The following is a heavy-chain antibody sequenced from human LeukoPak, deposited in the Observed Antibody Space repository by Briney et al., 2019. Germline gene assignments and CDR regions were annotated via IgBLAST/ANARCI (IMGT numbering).Heavy chain of an antibody. CDR1: GFTFSDYY. J-gene: IGHJ4*02. V-gene: IGHV3-11*01. CDR3: ARTPNDYGDYVGLDY. CDR2: ISSSGSTI. D-gene: IGHD4-17*01. Sequence: GGSLRLSCAASGFTFSDYYMSWLRQAPGKGLEWVSYISSSGSTIYYADSVKGRFTISRDNAKNSLYLQMNSLRAEDTAVYYCARTPNDYGDYVGLDYWGQGTLVTVSS.